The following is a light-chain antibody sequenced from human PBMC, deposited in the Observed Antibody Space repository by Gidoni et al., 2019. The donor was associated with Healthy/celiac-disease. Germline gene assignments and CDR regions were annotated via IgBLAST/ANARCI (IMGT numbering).Light chain of an antibody. CDR2: WAS. J-gene: IGKJ1*01. CDR3: QQYYSTPPT. Sequence: DIVMTQSPDSLAVSLGERATINCKSSQSVLYSSNNKNYLAWYQQKPGQPPKLLIYWASTRESGVPDRFSGSGSGTDCTLTNSSLQAEDVAVYYCQQYYSTPPTFGQGTKVEIK. CDR1: QSVLYSSNNKNY. V-gene: IGKV4-1*01.